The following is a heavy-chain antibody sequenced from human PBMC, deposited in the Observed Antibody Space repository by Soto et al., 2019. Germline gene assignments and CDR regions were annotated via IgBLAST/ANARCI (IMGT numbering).Heavy chain of an antibody. D-gene: IGHD2-8*01. CDR2: TSYDGSNK. CDR1: GFTFSSFA. V-gene: IGHV3-30-3*01. J-gene: IGHJ4*02. CDR3: AGVYYGGNSVNNY. Sequence: GSLRLACSVSGFTFSSFAMSWVRQAPGKGLEWVAATSYDGSNKYYADSVKGRFIISRDNSKNTLDLLLNTLRAEDTAVYYCAGVYYGGNSVNNYWGQGTPVTVSS.